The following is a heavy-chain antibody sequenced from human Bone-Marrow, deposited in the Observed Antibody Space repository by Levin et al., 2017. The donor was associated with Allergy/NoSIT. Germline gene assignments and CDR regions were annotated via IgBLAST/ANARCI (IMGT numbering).Heavy chain of an antibody. CDR1: GYTLTELS. V-gene: IGHV1-24*01. D-gene: IGHD3-3*01. Sequence: GESLKISCKVSGYTLTELSMHWVRQAPGKGLEWMGGFDPEDGETIYAQKFQGRVTMTEDTSTDTAYMELSSLRSEDTAVYYCATERIFGVANFDYWGQGTLVTVSS. J-gene: IGHJ4*02. CDR3: ATERIFGVANFDY. CDR2: FDPEDGET.